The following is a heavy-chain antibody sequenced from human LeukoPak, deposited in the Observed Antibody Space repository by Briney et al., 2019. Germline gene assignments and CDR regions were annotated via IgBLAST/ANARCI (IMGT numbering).Heavy chain of an antibody. D-gene: IGHD6-19*01. CDR3: AKGSYSSGWHYFDY. Sequence: QRGESLKISCKGFGYSFTNYWIGWVRQAPGKGLEWVSAISGSGGSTYYADSVKGRFTISRDNSKNTLYLQMNSLRAEDTAVYYCAKGSYSSGWHYFDYWGQGTLVTVSS. CDR2: ISGSGGST. J-gene: IGHJ4*02. CDR1: GYSFTNYW. V-gene: IGHV3-23*01.